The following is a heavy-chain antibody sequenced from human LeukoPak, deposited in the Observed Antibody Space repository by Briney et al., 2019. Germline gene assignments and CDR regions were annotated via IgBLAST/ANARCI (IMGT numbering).Heavy chain of an antibody. J-gene: IGHJ4*02. CDR2: IKKDGSEK. D-gene: IGHD3-9*01. Sequence: QPGGSLRLSCVASGLTFSNYGVHWVRQAPGKGLEWVANIKKDGSEKYHVDSVKGRFTISRDNAKNSLYLQMNSLRAEDTAVYYCARGKEYFDWALRAYYFDFWGQGTLVTVSS. CDR1: GLTFSNYG. V-gene: IGHV3-7*01. CDR3: ARGKEYFDWALRAYYFDF.